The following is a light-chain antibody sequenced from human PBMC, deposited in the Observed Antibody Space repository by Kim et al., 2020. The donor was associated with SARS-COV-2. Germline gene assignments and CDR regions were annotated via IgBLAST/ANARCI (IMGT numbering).Light chain of an antibody. Sequence: ALGQTLRITCQGDSLRSYYTTWYQQKPGQAPILVIYGNNNRPSGIPDLFSRSSSGNTASLTITGTQAGDEADYYCNSRDSNDNVVFGGGTKLTVL. CDR2: GNN. J-gene: IGLJ2*01. CDR3: NSRDSNDNVV. CDR1: SLRSYY. V-gene: IGLV3-19*01.